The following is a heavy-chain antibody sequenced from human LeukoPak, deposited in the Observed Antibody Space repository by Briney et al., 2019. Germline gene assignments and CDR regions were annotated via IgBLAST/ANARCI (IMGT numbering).Heavy chain of an antibody. CDR2: IRPDGSVI. D-gene: IGHD1-26*01. Sequence: GGSLRLSCAASGFTFSSYWMTWVRRAPGKGLEWVANIRPDGSVIHYVDSVKGRFTISRDNAKNSLYLQMNSLTAEDTAVYYCARDKIVGATHFDYWGQGTLVTVSS. V-gene: IGHV3-7*01. J-gene: IGHJ4*02. CDR1: GFTFSSYW. CDR3: ARDKIVGATHFDY.